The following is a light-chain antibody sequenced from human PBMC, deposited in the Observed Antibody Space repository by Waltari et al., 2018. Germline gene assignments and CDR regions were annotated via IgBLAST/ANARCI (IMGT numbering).Light chain of an antibody. CDR3: QQRAHWPLT. V-gene: IGKV3-11*01. Sequence: DTVLTQSPVTLSFSPGETATLSCRASQSVSSFFAWYQQKPGQSPRRLIYDASHRATGIPARFSGTGSGTDFTLTIDHLEPEDFAVYYCQQRAHWPLTFGGGTKVEIK. CDR2: DAS. CDR1: QSVSSF. J-gene: IGKJ4*01.